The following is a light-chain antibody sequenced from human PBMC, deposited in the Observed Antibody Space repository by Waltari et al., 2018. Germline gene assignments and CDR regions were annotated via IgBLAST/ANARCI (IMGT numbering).Light chain of an antibody. Sequence: QSALTQPASVSGSPGQSITISCTGSSSDLGGHQFVSWYQQHPGKAPKLVIYDVTDRPSGISDRFSGSKSGNTASLTISGLQAEDEADYYCSSYTSSSTLVFGGGTKLTVL. CDR3: SSYTSSSTLV. CDR1: SSDLGGHQF. J-gene: IGLJ3*02. CDR2: DVT. V-gene: IGLV2-14*03.